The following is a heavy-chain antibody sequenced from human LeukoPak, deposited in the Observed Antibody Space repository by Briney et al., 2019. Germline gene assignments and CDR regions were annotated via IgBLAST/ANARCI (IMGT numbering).Heavy chain of an antibody. Sequence: SETLSLTCAVYGVSFSGYYWSWIRQPPGKGLEWIGEINHSGSTNYNPSLKSRVTISVDTSKNQFSLKLSSVTAADTAVYYCARRRYYYYGMDVWGQGTTVTVSS. CDR3: ARRRYYYYGMDV. CDR2: INHSGST. J-gene: IGHJ6*02. V-gene: IGHV4-34*01. CDR1: GVSFSGYY.